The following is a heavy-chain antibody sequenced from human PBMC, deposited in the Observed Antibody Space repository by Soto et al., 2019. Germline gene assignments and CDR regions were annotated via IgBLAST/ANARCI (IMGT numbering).Heavy chain of an antibody. Sequence: GGSLRLSCAASGFTFSSYGMHWVRQAPGKGLEWVAVIWYDGSNKYYADSVKGRFTISRDNSKNTLYLQMNSLRAEDTAVYYCARGGKRVTTSDYWGQGTLVTVSS. V-gene: IGHV3-33*01. CDR2: IWYDGSNK. CDR1: GFTFSSYG. J-gene: IGHJ4*02. CDR3: ARGGKRVTTSDY. D-gene: IGHD4-17*01.